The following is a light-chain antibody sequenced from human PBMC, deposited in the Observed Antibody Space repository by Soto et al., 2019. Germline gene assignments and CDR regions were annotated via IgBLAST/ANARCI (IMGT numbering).Light chain of an antibody. CDR2: GPS. Sequence: EIVMTQSPATLSVSPGERATLSCRASQSISSNLAWDQQKPGQAPRLLIYGPSTRATGVPARFSGSGSGTEFTLTISSLQSEDFAVYYCQQYDNWPPWTFGQGTKVEIK. CDR1: QSISSN. V-gene: IGKV3-15*01. J-gene: IGKJ1*01. CDR3: QQYDNWPPWT.